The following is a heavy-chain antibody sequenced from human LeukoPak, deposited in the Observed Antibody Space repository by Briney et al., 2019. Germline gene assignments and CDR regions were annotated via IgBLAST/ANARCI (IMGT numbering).Heavy chain of an antibody. CDR2: IYYSGST. CDR3: AIQLYYYDSSGYPPPVWYFDL. V-gene: IGHV4-39*01. J-gene: IGHJ2*01. CDR1: GGSISSNNYY. Sequence: SETLSLTCTVSGGSISSNNYYWGWIRQPPGKGLEWIGSIYYSGSTYYNPSLKSRVTISVDTSKNQFSLKLSSVTAADTAVYYCAIQLYYYDSSGYPPPVWYFDLWGRGTLVTVSS. D-gene: IGHD3-22*01.